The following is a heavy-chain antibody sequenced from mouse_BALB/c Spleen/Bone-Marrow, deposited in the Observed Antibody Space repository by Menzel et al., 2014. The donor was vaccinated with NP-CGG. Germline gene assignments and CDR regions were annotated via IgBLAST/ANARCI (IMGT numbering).Heavy chain of an antibody. V-gene: IGHV2-2*02. J-gene: IGHJ4*01. CDR1: GFSLTSYG. CDR2: IWSGGST. Sequence: VKLVESGPGLVQPSQSLSITCTVSGFSLTSYGVHWVRQSPGKGLEWLGVIWSGGSTDYNAAFISRLSITKDNSKSQVFFKMNSLQANGTAIYYCASNWDYAMDYWGQGTSVTVSS. D-gene: IGHD4-1*01. CDR3: ASNWDYAMDY.